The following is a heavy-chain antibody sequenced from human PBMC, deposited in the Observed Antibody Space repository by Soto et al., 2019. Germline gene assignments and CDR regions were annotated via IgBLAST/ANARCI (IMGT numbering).Heavy chain of an antibody. CDR2: ISNAGSGNT. J-gene: IGHJ4*02. Sequence: GASVKVSCKTSGYPFPSFEVRWIRQAPGQRPEWMGGISNAGSGNTKYSQKFQDRLTITGDKRATTVYMALSSLTSEDTATYYCARESNHYQDFFQNWGQGTQVTVSS. V-gene: IGHV1-3*01. CDR3: ARESNHYQDFFQN. CDR1: GYPFPSFE. D-gene: IGHD2-2*01.